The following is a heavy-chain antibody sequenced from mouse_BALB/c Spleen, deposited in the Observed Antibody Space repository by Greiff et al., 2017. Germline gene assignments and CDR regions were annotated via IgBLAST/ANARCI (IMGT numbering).Heavy chain of an antibody. CDR3: ARGDGYLS. V-gene: IGHV14-1*02. D-gene: IGHD2-3*01. CDR1: GYAFSSYW. J-gene: IGHJ3*01. CDR2: IDPANGNT. Sequence: EVQLQQSGAELVRPGSSVKISCKASGYAFSSYWMNWVKQRPEQGLEWIGRIDPANGNTKYDPKFQGKATITADTSSNTAYLQLSSLTSEDTAVYYCARGDGYLSGGQGTLVTVSA.